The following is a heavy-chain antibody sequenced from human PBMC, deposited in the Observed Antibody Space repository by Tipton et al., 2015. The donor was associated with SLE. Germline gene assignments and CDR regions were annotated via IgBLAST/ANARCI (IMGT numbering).Heavy chain of an antibody. CDR1: GGSFSGYY. D-gene: IGHD2/OR15-2a*01. CDR2: INHSGST. V-gene: IGHV4-34*01. Sequence: TLSLTCAVYGGSFSGYYWSWIRQPPGKGLEWIGEINHSGSTNYNPSLKSRVNISVDTSKNQFSLKLSSVTAADTAVYYCARAIGQTLFDYWGQGTLVTVSS. CDR3: ARAIGQTLFDY. J-gene: IGHJ4*02.